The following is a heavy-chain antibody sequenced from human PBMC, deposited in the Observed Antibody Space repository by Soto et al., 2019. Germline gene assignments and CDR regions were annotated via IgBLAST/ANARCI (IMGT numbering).Heavy chain of an antibody. CDR2: MNPNSGNG. V-gene: IGHV1-8*01. CDR3: ARMATSGTLNWFDP. Sequence: QVQLVQSGAEVKKPGASVKVSCQASGYAFINNDISWVRQGTGQGLEWMGWMNPNSGNGGYAQKYQGSVTMTRDTSTSTAYMELSSLTSDDSAIYYCARMATSGTLNWFDPWGQGTLVTVSS. J-gene: IGHJ5*02. CDR1: GYAFINND.